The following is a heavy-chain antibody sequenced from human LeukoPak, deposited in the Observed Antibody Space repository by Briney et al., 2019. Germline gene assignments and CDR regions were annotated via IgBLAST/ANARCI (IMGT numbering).Heavy chain of an antibody. CDR2: IRTTAEGAKYA. CDR1: GFSFTDYP. J-gene: IGHJ4*02. Sequence: QPRGTLRLSCATSGFSFTDYPMNWLRQDPGKGLVSISNIRTTAEGAKYAYYADSVKGRVTISRDDGKNTLYLHMNSLRDDDTAVYYCATDQRYAFDYWGQGILVTVSS. V-gene: IGHV3-48*02. D-gene: IGHD3-9*01. CDR3: ATDQRYAFDY.